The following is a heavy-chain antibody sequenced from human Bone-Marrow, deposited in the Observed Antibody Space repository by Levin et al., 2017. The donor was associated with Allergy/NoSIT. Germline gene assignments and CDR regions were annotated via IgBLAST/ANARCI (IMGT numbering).Heavy chain of an antibody. J-gene: IGHJ6*03. V-gene: IGHV6-1*01. CDR1: GDSVSSNSAA. D-gene: IGHD3-3*01. Sequence: SQTLSLTCAISGDSVSSNSAAWHWIRQSPSKGLEWLGRTYYRSKWYNDYAVSVKSRITINPDTTKNQFSLQLNSVTPEVTAVYYCARAHYDFWSGYSYYYHYMDVWGKGTTVTVSS. CDR3: ARAHYDFWSGYSYYYHYMDV. CDR2: TYYRSKWYN.